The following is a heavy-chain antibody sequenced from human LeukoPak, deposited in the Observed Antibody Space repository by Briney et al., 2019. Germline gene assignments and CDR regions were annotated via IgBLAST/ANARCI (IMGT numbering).Heavy chain of an antibody. V-gene: IGHV3-7*01. CDR2: IKQDGSEK. CDR3: ARDLNYFDY. CDR1: GFTFSSYW. J-gene: IGHJ4*02. Sequence: PGGSLRLSCAASGFTFSSYWMRWVRQAPGKGLEWVANIKQDGSEKYYVHSVKGRFTISRDNATNSLYLQMNSLRAEDTAVYYCARDLNYFDYWGQGTLVTVSS.